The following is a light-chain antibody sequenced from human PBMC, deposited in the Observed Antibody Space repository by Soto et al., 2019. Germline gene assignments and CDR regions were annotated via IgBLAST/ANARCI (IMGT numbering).Light chain of an antibody. Sequence: QSALTQPPSASGSPGQSVTISCTGTSGDVGRYNSVSWYQQHPGKAPKLMIFEVNKRPSGVPDRFSGSKSGNTASLTVSGLQAEDEADYYCSSSANSDNYVFGTGTTLTVL. J-gene: IGLJ1*01. CDR2: EVN. CDR1: SGDVGRYNS. CDR3: SSSANSDNYV. V-gene: IGLV2-8*01.